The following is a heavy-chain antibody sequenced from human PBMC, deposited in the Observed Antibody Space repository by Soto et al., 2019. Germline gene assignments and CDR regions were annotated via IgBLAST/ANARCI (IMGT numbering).Heavy chain of an antibody. CDR3: AREPTVTTQGDYYGMDV. J-gene: IGHJ6*02. D-gene: IGHD4-17*01. V-gene: IGHV4-31*03. Sequence: QVQLQESGPGLVKPSQTLSLTCTVSGGSISSGGYYWSWIRQHPGKGLEWIGYIYYSGSTYYNPSLKSRVTISVDTSKNQFSLKLSSVTAADTAVYYCAREPTVTTQGDYYGMDVWGQGTTVTVSS. CDR1: GGSISSGGYY. CDR2: IYYSGST.